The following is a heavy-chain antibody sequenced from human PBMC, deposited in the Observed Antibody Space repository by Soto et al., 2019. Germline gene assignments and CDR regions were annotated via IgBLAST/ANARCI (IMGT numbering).Heavy chain of an antibody. J-gene: IGHJ5*02. V-gene: IGHV1-2*02. CDR1: GYTFTGYY. D-gene: IGHD2-2*01. CDR3: ARDRCSSTSCYLGVWFDP. CDR2: INPNSGGT. Sequence: ASVKVSCKASGYTFTGYYMHWVRQAPGQGLEWMGWINPNSGGTNYAQKFQGRVTMTRDTSISTAYMELSRLRSDDTAVYYCARDRCSSTSCYLGVWFDPWGQGTLVTVSS.